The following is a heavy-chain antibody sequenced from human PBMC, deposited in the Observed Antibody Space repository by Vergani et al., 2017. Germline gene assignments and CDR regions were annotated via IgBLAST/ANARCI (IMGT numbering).Heavy chain of an antibody. D-gene: IGHD3-10*01. CDR1: GGSISSSSYY. V-gene: IGHV4-39*01. CDR2: IYYSGST. Sequence: QLQLQESGPGLVKPSETLSLTCTVSGGSISSSSYYWGWIRQPPGKGLEWIGSIYYSGSTYYNPSLKSRVTISVDTSKNQFSLKLSSLTAADTAVYYCARHFSGEHQQVDYWVQGTLVTVSS. J-gene: IGHJ4*02. CDR3: ARHFSGEHQQVDY.